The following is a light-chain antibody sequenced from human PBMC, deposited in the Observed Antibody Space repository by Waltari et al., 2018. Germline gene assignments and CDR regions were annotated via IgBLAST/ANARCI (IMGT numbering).Light chain of an antibody. Sequence: EIVLTQSPATLSLSPGARATLSCRASQTVTNNFLAWYQQKPGLAPRLLIYGASTRATGIPDRFSGSGSGTDFTLTISRLEPDDFAIYYCQQYGSSRTFGQGTKVEVK. CDR1: QTVTNNF. CDR3: QQYGSSRT. V-gene: IGKV3D-20*01. J-gene: IGKJ1*01. CDR2: GAS.